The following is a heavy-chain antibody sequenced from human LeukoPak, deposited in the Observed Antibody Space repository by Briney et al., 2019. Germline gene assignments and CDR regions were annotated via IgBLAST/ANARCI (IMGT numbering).Heavy chain of an antibody. CDR1: GFTFSSYE. CDR3: AKTIGSNCYSAIEF. J-gene: IGHJ4*02. Sequence: GGSLRLSCAASGFTFSSYEMNWVRQAPGKGLEWVSYISSSGSTIYYADSVKGRFTISRDNSKNTLYLQMNSLRAEDTAVYFCAKTIGSNCYSAIEFWGQGTLVTVSS. D-gene: IGHD3-16*02. V-gene: IGHV3-48*03. CDR2: ISSSGSTI.